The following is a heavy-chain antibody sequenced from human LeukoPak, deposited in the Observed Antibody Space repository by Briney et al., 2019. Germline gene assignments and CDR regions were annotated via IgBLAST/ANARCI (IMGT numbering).Heavy chain of an antibody. CDR2: FDPEDGET. Sequence: GASVKVSCKVSGFTLTELSMHWVRQAPGKGLEWMGGFDPEDGETIYAQKFQGRVTMTEDKATDTAYMELSSLRSEDTAVYYCAPPGTAAGLYYFDYWGQGTLVTVSS. J-gene: IGHJ4*02. D-gene: IGHD6-13*01. CDR3: APPGTAAGLYYFDY. CDR1: GFTLTELS. V-gene: IGHV1-24*01.